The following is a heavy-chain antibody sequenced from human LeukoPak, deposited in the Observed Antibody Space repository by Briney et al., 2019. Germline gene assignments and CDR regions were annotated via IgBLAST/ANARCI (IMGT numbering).Heavy chain of an antibody. Sequence: SVKVSCKAPGGTFSSYAISWVRQAPGQGLEWMGRIIPIFGTANYAQKFQGRVTITTDESTSTAYMELSSLRSEDTAVYYCARDSAWGPEFDYWGQGTLVTVSS. V-gene: IGHV1-69*05. CDR1: GGTFSSYA. D-gene: IGHD7-27*01. CDR3: ARDSAWGPEFDY. J-gene: IGHJ4*02. CDR2: IIPIFGTA.